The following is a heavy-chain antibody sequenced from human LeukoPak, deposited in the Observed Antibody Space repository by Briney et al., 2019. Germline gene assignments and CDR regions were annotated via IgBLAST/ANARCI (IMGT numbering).Heavy chain of an antibody. CDR1: GGSISSSSYY. D-gene: IGHD3-10*01. V-gene: IGHV4-39*07. CDR2: IYYSGST. CDR3: ARATLYYYGSGSYSAYYFDY. J-gene: IGHJ4*02. Sequence: SETLSLTCTVSGGSISSSSYYWGWIRQPPGKGLEWIGSIYYSGSTYYNPSLKSRVTISVDTSKNQFSLKLSSVTAADTAVYYCARATLYYYGSGSYSAYYFDYWGQGTLVTVSS.